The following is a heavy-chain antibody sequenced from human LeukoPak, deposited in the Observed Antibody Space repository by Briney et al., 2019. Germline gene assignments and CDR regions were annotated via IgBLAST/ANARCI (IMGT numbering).Heavy chain of an antibody. CDR1: GYTFTGYY. J-gene: IGHJ6*02. CDR3: ARDGYCSSTSCYTGDSYYYGMDV. V-gene: IGHV1-2*02. CDR2: INPNSGGT. D-gene: IGHD2-2*02. Sequence: ASVRVSCKASGYTFTGYYMHWVRQAPGQGLEWMGWINPNSGGTNYAQKFQGRVTMTRDTSSSTAYRELSRLRSDDTAVYYCARDGYCSSTSCYTGDSYYYGMDVWGPGTTVTVSS.